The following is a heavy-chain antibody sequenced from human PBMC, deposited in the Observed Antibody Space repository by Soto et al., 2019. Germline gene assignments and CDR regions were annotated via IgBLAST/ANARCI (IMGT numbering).Heavy chain of an antibody. V-gene: IGHV3-21*01. Sequence: PGGPLRLSCAASGFTFSSYSMNWVRQAPGKGLEWVSSISSSSSYIYYADSVKGRFTISRDSAKNSLCLQMNSLRAEDTAVYYCARVPALDYDYIWGSYRAPPPNYWGQGTLVTVSS. CDR1: GFTFSSYS. CDR2: ISSSSSYI. J-gene: IGHJ4*02. CDR3: ARVPALDYDYIWGSYRAPPPNY. D-gene: IGHD3-16*02.